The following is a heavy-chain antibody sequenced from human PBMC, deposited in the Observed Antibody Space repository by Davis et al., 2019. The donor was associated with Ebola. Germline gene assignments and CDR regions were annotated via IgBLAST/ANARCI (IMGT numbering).Heavy chain of an antibody. CDR2: IAYDGGNK. Sequence: GESLKISCAGSGFTFSTYVMHWVRQAPGKGLEWVAVIAYDGGNKYYADSVKGRFTISRDNSKNTLYLQMNSLRAEDTAVYYCAKDVRLTYSLDYWGQGTLVTVSS. V-gene: IGHV3-30-3*01. CDR1: GFTFSTYV. J-gene: IGHJ4*02. CDR3: AKDVRLTYSLDY. D-gene: IGHD2-21*01.